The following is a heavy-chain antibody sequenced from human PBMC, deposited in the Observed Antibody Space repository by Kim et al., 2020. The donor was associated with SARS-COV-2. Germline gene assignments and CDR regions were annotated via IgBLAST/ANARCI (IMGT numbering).Heavy chain of an antibody. V-gene: IGHV3-23*01. CDR1: GFTFSNYG. CDR3: ANPRQPDY. D-gene: IGHD6-13*01. J-gene: IGHJ4*02. CDR2: ITGSGDIT. Sequence: GGSLRLSCVASGFTFSNYGMTWVRQAPGGGLEWVSGITGSGDITAYADSVKGRFTISRDNSKNTLYLQMNSLRAEDTAIYYCANPRQPDYWGQGTLVTVSS.